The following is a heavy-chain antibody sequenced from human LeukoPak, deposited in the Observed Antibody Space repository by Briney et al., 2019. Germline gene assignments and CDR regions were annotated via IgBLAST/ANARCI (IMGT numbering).Heavy chain of an antibody. V-gene: IGHV1-69*01. J-gene: IGHJ4*02. Sequence: SVKVSCKASGGTFSSYAISWVRQAPGQGLEWMGGIIPIFGTANYAQKFQGRVTITADESTSTAYMELSSLRSEDTAVYYCARETSYHDILTGYFYYLDYWGQGTLVTVSS. CDR3: ARETSYHDILTGYFYYLDY. CDR1: GGTFSSYA. CDR2: IIPIFGTA. D-gene: IGHD3-9*01.